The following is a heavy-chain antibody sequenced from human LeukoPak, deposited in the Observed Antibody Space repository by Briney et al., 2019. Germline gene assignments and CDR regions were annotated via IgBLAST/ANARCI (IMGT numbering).Heavy chain of an antibody. CDR1: GFTFSSYS. J-gene: IGHJ4*02. D-gene: IGHD7-27*01. CDR3: ARIQTGDQSDY. Sequence: GGSLRLSSAASGFTFSSYSMNWVRQAPGKGLEWVSSISSSSSSYIYYADSVKGRFTISRDNAKNSLYLQMNSLRAEDTAVYYCARIQTGDQSDYWGQGTLVTVSS. CDR2: ISSSSSSYI. V-gene: IGHV3-21*01.